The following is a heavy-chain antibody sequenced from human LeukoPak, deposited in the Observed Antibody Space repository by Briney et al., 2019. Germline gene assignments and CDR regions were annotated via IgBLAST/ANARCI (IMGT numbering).Heavy chain of an antibody. Sequence: SETLSLTCTVSGYFISSGYYWGWIRQPPGKGLEWIGSIFHSGSTYHNPSLKSRVTISVDTSKNLFSLKLTSVTAADTAVYYCARASRGYTYGYCYFDYWGQGTLVTVSS. CDR2: IFHSGST. V-gene: IGHV4-38-2*02. J-gene: IGHJ4*02. CDR1: GYFISSGYY. D-gene: IGHD5-18*01. CDR3: ARASRGYTYGYCYFDY.